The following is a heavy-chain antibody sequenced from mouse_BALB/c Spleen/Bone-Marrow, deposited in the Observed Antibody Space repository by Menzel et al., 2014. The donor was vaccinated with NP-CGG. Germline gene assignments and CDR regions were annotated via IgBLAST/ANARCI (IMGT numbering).Heavy chain of an antibody. CDR1: GYTFTSYW. J-gene: IGHJ4*01. V-gene: IGHV1-69*02. CDR2: IDPSDSET. Sequence: VKLMESGAELVKPGAPVKLSCKASGYTFTSYWMNRVKQRPGRGLEWIGRIDPSDSETHYNQKFKDKATLTVDKSSSTAYIQVSSLTSEDSAVYHCARALGDGYYYAMDYWGQGTSVTVSS. CDR3: ARALGDGYYYAMDY. D-gene: IGHD2-3*01.